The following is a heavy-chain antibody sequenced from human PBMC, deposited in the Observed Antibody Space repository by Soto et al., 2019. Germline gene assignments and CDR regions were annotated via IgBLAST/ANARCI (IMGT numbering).Heavy chain of an antibody. V-gene: IGHV3-23*01. Sequence: GGSLRLSCAASGFTFTSYAMSWVRQAPGKGREWVSAIRGSGGSTYYADSVKGRFTISRDNSKNTLYLQMNSLRAEDTAVYYCAKDLSSGWPPDAFDIWGQGTMVTVSS. CDR1: GFTFTSYA. D-gene: IGHD6-19*01. CDR3: AKDLSSGWPPDAFDI. J-gene: IGHJ3*02. CDR2: IRGSGGST.